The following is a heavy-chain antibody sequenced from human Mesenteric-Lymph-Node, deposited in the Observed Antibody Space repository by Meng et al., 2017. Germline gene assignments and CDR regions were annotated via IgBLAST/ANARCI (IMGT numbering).Heavy chain of an antibody. D-gene: IGHD1-26*01. CDR1: GFTFSSYA. Sequence: LGGSGGGLVKPGGSRGLSCAASGFTFSSYAMSWVRQAPGKGLEWVSAISGSGGSTYYADSVKGRFAISRDNSKNTLYLQMNSLRAEDTAVYYCAKEGWSSSFDYWGQGTLVTVSS. J-gene: IGHJ4*02. CDR2: ISGSGGST. V-gene: IGHV3-23*04. CDR3: AKEGWSSSFDY.